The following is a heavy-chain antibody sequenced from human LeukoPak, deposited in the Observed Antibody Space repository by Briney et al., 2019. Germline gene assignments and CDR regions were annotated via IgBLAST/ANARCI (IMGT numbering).Heavy chain of an antibody. CDR3: ARDGGSTVDY. D-gene: IGHD1-26*01. CDR2: IIPMFDTV. V-gene: IGHV1-69*01. J-gene: IGHJ4*02. Sequence: ASVKVSCKASGGTFSSYAIIWVRQAPGQGLEWMGGIIPMFDTVNYAQKFQGRVTITADESTSTAYMELSSLRSEDTAVYYCARDGGSTVDYWGQGTLVTVSS. CDR1: GGTFSSYA.